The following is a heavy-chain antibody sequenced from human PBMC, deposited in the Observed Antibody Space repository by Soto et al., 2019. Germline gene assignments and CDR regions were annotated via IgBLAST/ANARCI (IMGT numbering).Heavy chain of an antibody. Sequence: QLQESGPGLVKPSETLSLTCTVSGASISSFCWTWIRQPPGQGLEWIGYICTGGTTKYNPSLKSRVTMSVDTPKTQFSLELTSVTAADTAVYYCARVGSKSFYYATDVWGQGTTVTVSS. J-gene: IGHJ6*02. CDR3: ARVGSKSFYYATDV. D-gene: IGHD4-4*01. V-gene: IGHV4-4*09. CDR2: ICTGGTT. CDR1: GASISSFC.